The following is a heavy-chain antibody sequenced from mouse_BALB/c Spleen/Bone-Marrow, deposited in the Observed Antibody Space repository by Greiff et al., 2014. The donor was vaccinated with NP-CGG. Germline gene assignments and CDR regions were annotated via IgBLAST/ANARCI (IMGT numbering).Heavy chain of an antibody. J-gene: IGHJ2*01. Sequence: VHVKQSGAGLVKPGASVKLSCTASGFNIKDTYMHWVKQRPEQGLEWIGRIDPANGNTKYDPKFQGKATITADTSSNTAYLQLSSLTSEDTAVYYCARYDYGVYFDYWGQGTTLTVSS. CDR2: IDPANGNT. CDR3: ARYDYGVYFDY. D-gene: IGHD2-4*01. CDR1: GFNIKDTY. V-gene: IGHV14-3*02.